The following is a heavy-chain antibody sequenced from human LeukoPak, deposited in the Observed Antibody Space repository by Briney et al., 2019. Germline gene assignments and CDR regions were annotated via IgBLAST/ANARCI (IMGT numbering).Heavy chain of an antibody. D-gene: IGHD3-9*01. CDR3: ARSDYDILTGYYYFDY. V-gene: IGHV1-8*03. J-gene: IGHJ4*02. Sequence: ASVKVSCKASGYTFTSYDINWVRQATGQGLEWMGWMNPNRGNTGYAQKFQGRVTITRNTSISTAYMELSSLRSEDTAVYYCARSDYDILTGYYYFDYWGQGTLVTVSS. CDR1: GYTFTSYD. CDR2: MNPNRGNT.